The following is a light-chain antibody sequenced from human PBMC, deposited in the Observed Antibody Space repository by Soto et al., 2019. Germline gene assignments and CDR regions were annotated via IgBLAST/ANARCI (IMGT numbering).Light chain of an antibody. V-gene: IGKV3-11*01. CDR2: DAS. Sequence: EIVLTQSPAPLSLSPGERATLSCRASQSVSSYLAWYQQKPGQAPRLLIYDASNRATGIPARFSGSGSGTDFTLTIISLEPEDFAVYYCQQRSNLRTFGQGTKVEIK. J-gene: IGKJ1*01. CDR3: QQRSNLRT. CDR1: QSVSSY.